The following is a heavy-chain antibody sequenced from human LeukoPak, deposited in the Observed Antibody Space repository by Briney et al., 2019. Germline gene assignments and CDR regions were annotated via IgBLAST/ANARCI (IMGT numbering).Heavy chain of an antibody. D-gene: IGHD4-17*01. V-gene: IGHV1-8*03. Sequence: GASVKVSCKASGYTFTSYDINWVRQATGQGLEWMGWMNPNSGNTGYAQKFQGRVTITRNTSISTAYMELSSLRSEDTAVYYCARGGAGDLPRLDAFDIWGQGTMVTVSS. CDR1: GYTFTSYD. CDR2: MNPNSGNT. J-gene: IGHJ3*02. CDR3: ARGGAGDLPRLDAFDI.